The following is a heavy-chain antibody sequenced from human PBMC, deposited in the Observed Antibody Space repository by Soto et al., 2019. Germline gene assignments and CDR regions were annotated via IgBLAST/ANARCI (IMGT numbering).Heavy chain of an antibody. CDR1: GFTFSSYW. CDR3: ARTGDGHHDFRDY. Sequence: VHLEESGGGLVQPGGSLRLSCAASGFTFSSYWMTWVRQAPGKGLERVAKINQDGNEDNLLDSVKGGFTISGDNAKKSLFLQINSLRVDDTAVYYCARTGDGHHDFRDYWGQGALVSVSS. J-gene: IGHJ4*02. CDR2: INQDGNED. D-gene: IGHD1-1*01. V-gene: IGHV3-7*01.